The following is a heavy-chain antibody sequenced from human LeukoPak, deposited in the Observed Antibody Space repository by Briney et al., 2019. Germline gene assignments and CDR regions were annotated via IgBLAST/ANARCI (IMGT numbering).Heavy chain of an antibody. D-gene: IGHD5-24*01. J-gene: IGHJ5*02. V-gene: IGHV1-46*01. CDR2: ISPSGGST. CDR1: GYTFINNH. CDR3: ARDNSVRDEAWWFDP. Sequence: ASVKVSCKASGYTFINNHINWVRQATGQGPEWMGVISPSGGSTTYAQKFQGRVTLTRDMSTSTDYLELSSLRSEDTAVYYCARDNSVRDEAWWFDPWGQGTLVTVSS.